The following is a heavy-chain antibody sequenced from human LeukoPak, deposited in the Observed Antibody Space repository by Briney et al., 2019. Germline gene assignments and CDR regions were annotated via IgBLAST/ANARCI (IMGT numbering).Heavy chain of an antibody. J-gene: IGHJ6*03. V-gene: IGHV1-2*02. CDR1: GYTLTDYY. D-gene: IGHD4-17*01. Sequence: ASVKVSCKASGYTLTDYYIHWVRQAPGQGLEWMGWMNPNTGDTNYAQQFQGRVTMTRDTSISTAYMELNRLTFDDTAVYYCAREEYGDYRYYYYYYMDVWGKGTTVTVSS. CDR2: MNPNTGDT. CDR3: AREEYGDYRYYYYYYMDV.